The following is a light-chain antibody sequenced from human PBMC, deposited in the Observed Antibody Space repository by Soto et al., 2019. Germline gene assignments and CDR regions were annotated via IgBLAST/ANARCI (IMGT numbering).Light chain of an antibody. CDR3: QQYDSSPPIT. Sequence: TQSPSTLSASVGDGVTITCRASQRISTWLAWYQQRFGQAPRLLIYDASRRATGIPDRFSGSGSGTDFTLTISGLELEDFAVYYCQQYDSSPPITFGQGTKVDI. CDR1: QRISTW. V-gene: IGKV3-20*01. CDR2: DAS. J-gene: IGKJ1*01.